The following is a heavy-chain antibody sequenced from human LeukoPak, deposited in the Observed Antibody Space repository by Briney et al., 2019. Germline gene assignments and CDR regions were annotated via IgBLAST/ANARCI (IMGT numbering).Heavy chain of an antibody. D-gene: IGHD1-26*01. J-gene: IGHJ5*02. CDR1: GGTFSSYT. Sequence: SVKVSCKASGGTFSSYTISWVRQAPGQGLEWMGGIIPILGIANYAQKFQGRVTITADKSTSTAYMELSSLRSEDTAVYYCALRGSYYGYNWFGPWGQGTLVTVSS. V-gene: IGHV1-69*10. CDR3: ALRGSYYGYNWFGP. CDR2: IIPILGIA.